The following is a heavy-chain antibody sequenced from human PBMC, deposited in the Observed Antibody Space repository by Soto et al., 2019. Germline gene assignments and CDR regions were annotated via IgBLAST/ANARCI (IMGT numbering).Heavy chain of an antibody. CDR1: GHTFASYW. Sequence: PGASLKISCRASGHTFASYWIGWVRQMPGKGLEWMGIIYPADSDTRYNPSFQGQVTISADKSITTAYLQWSSLKASDTAMYYCARGPTPLFDHWGQGTLVTVSS. CDR2: IYPADSDT. J-gene: IGHJ4*02. CDR3: ARGPTPLFDH. V-gene: IGHV5-51*01. D-gene: IGHD2-15*01.